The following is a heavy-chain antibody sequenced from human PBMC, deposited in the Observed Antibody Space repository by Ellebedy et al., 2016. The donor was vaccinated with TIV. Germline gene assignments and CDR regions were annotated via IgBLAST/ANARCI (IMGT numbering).Heavy chain of an antibody. CDR1: GYTFTGYY. Sequence: AASVKVSCKASGYTFTGYYMHWVRQAPGQGLEWMGWINPNSGGTNFAQRFQGRVTMTRDTSISTAYMELSRLRSDDTAVYYCACAHGSWRIDAFDIWGQGTMVTVSS. V-gene: IGHV1-2*02. J-gene: IGHJ3*02. CDR2: INPNSGGT. CDR3: ACAHGSWRIDAFDI. D-gene: IGHD6-13*01.